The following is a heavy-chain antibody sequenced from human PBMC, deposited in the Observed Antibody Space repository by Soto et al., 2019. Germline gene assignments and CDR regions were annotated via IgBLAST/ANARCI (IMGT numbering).Heavy chain of an antibody. CDR2: ISYDGSNK. D-gene: IGHD3-22*01. Sequence: GGSLRLSCAASGFTFSSYAMHWVRQAPGKGLEWVAVISYDGSNKYYADSVKGRFTISRDNSKNTLYLQMNSLKAEDTAVYYCARDVGGYYDSSGYDYWGQGTLVTVSS. J-gene: IGHJ4*02. CDR1: GFTFSSYA. V-gene: IGHV3-30-3*01. CDR3: ARDVGGYYDSSGYDY.